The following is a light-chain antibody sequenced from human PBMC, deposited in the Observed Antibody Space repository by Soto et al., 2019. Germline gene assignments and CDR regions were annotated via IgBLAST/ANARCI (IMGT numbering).Light chain of an antibody. CDR2: AAS. CDR1: QAIGTY. V-gene: IGKV1-9*01. Sequence: IQMTQSPSSLSASVGDRVTITCRASQAIGTYLHWYQHKPGKAPELLISAASTLQSGVPARFSGSGSGTDFTLSITSLQPEDFATYYCQQLNTYPVTFGGGTKVDIK. CDR3: QQLNTYPVT. J-gene: IGKJ4*01.